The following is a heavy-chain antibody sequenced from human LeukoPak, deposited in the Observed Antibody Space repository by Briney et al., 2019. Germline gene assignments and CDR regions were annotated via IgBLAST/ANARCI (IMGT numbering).Heavy chain of an antibody. J-gene: IGHJ4*02. CDR1: GFTFSSYA. V-gene: IGHV3-23*01. CDR3: AKLGVTGQTLHYFDY. Sequence: PGGSLRLSCAASGFTFSSYAMSWVRQAPGKGLEWVSAISGSGDNTYYADSVKGRFTISRDNSKNTLYLQMNSLRAEDTAVYHCAKLGVTGQTLHYFDYWGQGTLVTVSS. D-gene: IGHD3-9*01. CDR2: ISGSGDNT.